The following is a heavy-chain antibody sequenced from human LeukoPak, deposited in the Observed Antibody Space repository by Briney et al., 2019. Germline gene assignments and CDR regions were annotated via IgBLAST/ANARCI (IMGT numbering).Heavy chain of an antibody. V-gene: IGHV1-69*05. CDR1: GGTFSSYA. Sequence: SVKVSCKASGGTFSSYAISWVRQAPGQGLEGMGRIIPIFGTANYAQKLQGRVTITTDESTSTAYMELSSLRSEDTAVYYCARERDDYVWGSYRYCLDYWGQGTLVTVSS. CDR2: IIPIFGTA. CDR3: ARERDDYVWGSYRYCLDY. J-gene: IGHJ4*02. D-gene: IGHD3-16*02.